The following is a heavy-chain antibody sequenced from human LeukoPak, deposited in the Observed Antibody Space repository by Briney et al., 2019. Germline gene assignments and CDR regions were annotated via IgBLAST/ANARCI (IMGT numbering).Heavy chain of an antibody. Sequence: GEPLKTSCEASGSSFTSYWISWLRRLPGRGRVGMGRIDHSDSYTNYSPSFQGHVTISADTSISTVYLQWSSLKASDTAMYYCLIYDIVTGYYIDAFDIWGQGTMVTVSS. CDR2: IDHSDSYT. CDR1: GSSFTSYW. CDR3: LIYDIVTGYYIDAFDI. V-gene: IGHV5-10-1*01. J-gene: IGHJ3*02. D-gene: IGHD3-9*01.